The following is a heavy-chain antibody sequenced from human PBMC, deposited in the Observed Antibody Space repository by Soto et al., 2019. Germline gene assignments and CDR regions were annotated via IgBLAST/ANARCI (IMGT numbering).Heavy chain of an antibody. D-gene: IGHD2-2*01. CDR2: INPNSGGT. CDR3: ARVCSSTSCYAFDY. Sequence: ASVKVSCKASGYTFTGYYMHWVRQAPGQGLEWMGWINPNSGGTNYAQKFQGWVTMTRDTSISTAYMELSRLRSDDTAVYYCARVCSSTSCYAFDYWGQGTLVTVSS. V-gene: IGHV1-2*04. J-gene: IGHJ4*02. CDR1: GYTFTGYY.